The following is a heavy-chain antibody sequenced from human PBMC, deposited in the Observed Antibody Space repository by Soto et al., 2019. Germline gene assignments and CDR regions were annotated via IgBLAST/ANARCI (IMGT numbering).Heavy chain of an antibody. J-gene: IGHJ4*02. CDR1: GGSFSGYY. CDR3: ARHGMEGNYFDY. D-gene: IGHD1-20*01. CDR2: INHSGST. Sequence: QVQLQQWGAGLLKPSETLSLTCAVYGGSFSGYYWSWIRQPPGKGLEWIGEINHSGSTNYNPSLKIRATISVDTSKSQFALKLSSVTAADTAVYYCARHGMEGNYFDYWGQGTLVTVSS. V-gene: IGHV4-34*01.